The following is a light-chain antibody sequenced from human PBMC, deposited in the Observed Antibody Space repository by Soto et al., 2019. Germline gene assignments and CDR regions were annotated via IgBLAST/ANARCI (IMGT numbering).Light chain of an antibody. CDR2: RGS. Sequence: EVVLTQSPGTLSLSPGERATLSCRASQNIRGNELAWYQQKPGQAPRLLIYRGSSRATGIPDRFSGRGSGTDFTLPISRREPEDFAVYYCQDYGTSAPWTFGQGTKVEIK. CDR1: QNIRGNE. CDR3: QDYGTSAPWT. J-gene: IGKJ1*01. V-gene: IGKV3-20*01.